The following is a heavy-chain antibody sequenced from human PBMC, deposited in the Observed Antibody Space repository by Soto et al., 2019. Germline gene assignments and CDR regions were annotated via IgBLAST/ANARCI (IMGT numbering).Heavy chain of an antibody. V-gene: IGHV3-23*01. CDR3: AKAYGGGYGETTGFDP. CDR1: GFTFGDYA. J-gene: IGHJ5*02. D-gene: IGHD4-17*01. CDR2: ISGSGGST. Sequence: PGGSLRLSCTASGFTFGDYAMSWVRQAPGKGLEWVSAISGSGGSTYYADSVKGRFTNSRDNSKNTLYLQMNSLRAEDTAVYYCAKAYGGGYGETTGFDPWGQGTLVTVSS.